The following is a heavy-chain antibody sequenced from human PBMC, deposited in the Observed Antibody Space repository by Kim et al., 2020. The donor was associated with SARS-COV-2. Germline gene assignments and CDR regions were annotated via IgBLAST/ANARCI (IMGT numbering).Heavy chain of an antibody. Sequence: GGSLRLSCAASGFTFSSYAMNWVREAPGKGLEWVSAISAGGGNTYYADSVKGRFSISRDNSRNTLYLQMNSLRAEDTAVYYCATYCSGDSCRLRAIKYWGQGTLVTVSS. D-gene: IGHD2-15*01. CDR2: ISAGGGNT. J-gene: IGHJ4*02. CDR1: GFTFSSYA. CDR3: ATYCSGDSCRLRAIKY. V-gene: IGHV3-23*01.